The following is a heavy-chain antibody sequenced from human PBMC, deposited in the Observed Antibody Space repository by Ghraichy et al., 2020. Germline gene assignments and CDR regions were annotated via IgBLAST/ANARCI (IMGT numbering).Heavy chain of an antibody. CDR3: ARSGLVGRVSSYYFDY. J-gene: IGHJ4*02. CDR2: VSGGGAIA. D-gene: IGHD1-26*01. Sequence: GGSLRLSCAASGFTFSSNALSWVRQAPGKGLECVSTVSGGGAIAFYADSVKGRFTISRDNSKNTVYLQMRSLKDEDTAVYYCARSGLVGRVSSYYFDYWGQGVLVTVSS. CDR1: GFTFSSNA. V-gene: IGHV3-23*01.